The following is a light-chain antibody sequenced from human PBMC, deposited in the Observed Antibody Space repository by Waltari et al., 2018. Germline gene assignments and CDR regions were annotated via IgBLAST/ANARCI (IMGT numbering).Light chain of an antibody. CDR2: DAS. CDR3: CSYAGRSVV. J-gene: IGLJ2*01. Sequence: QSALTQPRSVSGSPGHSVPISCTGTRSDVAFYRPVSWYQQSPGKGPKLIIYDASQRSSEVPDRFTASYFGNTASLTISGLQPDDEAVYFCCSYAGRSVVFGGGTKLTVV. V-gene: IGLV2-11*01. CDR1: RSDVAFYRP.